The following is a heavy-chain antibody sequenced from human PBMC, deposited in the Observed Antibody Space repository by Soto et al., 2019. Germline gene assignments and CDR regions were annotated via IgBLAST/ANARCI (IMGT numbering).Heavy chain of an antibody. V-gene: IGHV1-69*06. CDR3: ARDLVSGGYQY. Sequence: EASVKVSCKASGGTFSSYAISWVRQAPGQGLEWMGGIIPIFGTANYAQKFQGRVTITADKSTSTAYMELSSLRSEDTAVYYCARDLVSGGYQYWGQGTLVTVSS. CDR2: IIPIFGTA. D-gene: IGHD3-16*02. CDR1: GGTFSSYA. J-gene: IGHJ4*02.